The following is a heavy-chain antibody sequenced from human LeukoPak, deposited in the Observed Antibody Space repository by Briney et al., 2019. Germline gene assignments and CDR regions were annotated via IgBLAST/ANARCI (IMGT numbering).Heavy chain of an antibody. V-gene: IGHV4-4*07. CDR1: GGSISSYY. J-gene: IGHJ6*02. CDR3: AREVGATNYYGMDV. Sequence: PSETLSLTCTVSGGSISSYYWSWIRQPAGKGLEWIGRIYTSGSTNYTPSLKSRVTVSVDTSKNQFSLKLSSVTAADTAVYYCAREVGATNYYGMDVWGQGTTVTVSS. D-gene: IGHD1-26*01. CDR2: IYTSGST.